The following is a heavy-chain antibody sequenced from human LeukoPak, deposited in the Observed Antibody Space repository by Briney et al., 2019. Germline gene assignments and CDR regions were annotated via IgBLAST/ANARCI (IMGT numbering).Heavy chain of an antibody. CDR3: AGAPSSGWPDFDY. J-gene: IGHJ4*02. CDR2: IYSGGST. Sequence: TGGSLRLSCAASGFTVSSNYMSWVRQAPGKGLEWVSVIYSGGSTYYADSVKGRFTISRDNPKNTLYLQMNSLRAEDTAVYYCAGAPSSGWPDFDYWGQGTLVTVSS. V-gene: IGHV3-66*01. D-gene: IGHD6-19*01. CDR1: GFTVSSNY.